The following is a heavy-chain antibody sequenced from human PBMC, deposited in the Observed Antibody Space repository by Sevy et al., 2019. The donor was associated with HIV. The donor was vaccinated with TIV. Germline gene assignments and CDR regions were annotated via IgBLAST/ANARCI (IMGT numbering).Heavy chain of an antibody. V-gene: IGHV3-30-3*01. CDR1: GFTFSSYA. J-gene: IGHJ4*02. CDR3: ARESAYYDILTGWFVY. D-gene: IGHD3-9*01. CDR2: ISYDGSNK. Sequence: GGSLRLSCAASGFTFSSYAMHWVRQAPGKGLEWVAVISYDGSNKYYADSVKGRFTISRDNSKNTLYLQMNSLRAEETAVYDCARESAYYDILTGWFVYWGQGTLVTVSS.